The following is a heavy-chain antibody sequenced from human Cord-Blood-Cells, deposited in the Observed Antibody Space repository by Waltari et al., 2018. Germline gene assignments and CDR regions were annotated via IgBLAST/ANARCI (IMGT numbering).Heavy chain of an antibody. J-gene: IGHJ4*02. Sequence: QVQLVESGGGVVQPGRSLRLSCAASGFTFSSYAMHWVRQAPGKGLEGVAVISYDGSNKYYADSVKGRFTISRDNSKNTLYLQMNSLRAEDTAVYYCARGEAVAGTSFDYWGQGTLVTVSS. V-gene: IGHV3-30-3*01. CDR2: ISYDGSNK. CDR1: GFTFSSYA. D-gene: IGHD6-19*01. CDR3: ARGEAVAGTSFDY.